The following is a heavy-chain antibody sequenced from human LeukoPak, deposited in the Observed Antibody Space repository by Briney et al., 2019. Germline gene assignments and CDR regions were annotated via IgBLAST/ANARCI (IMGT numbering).Heavy chain of an antibody. Sequence: GGSLRLSCAASGFTFSSYDMHWVRQAPGKGLEWVSGISWNSGSIGYADSVKGRFTISRDNAKNSLYLQMNSLRAEDTALYYCAKDANYYGSGSYYAYWGQGTLVTVSS. J-gene: IGHJ4*02. CDR3: AKDANYYGSGSYYAY. CDR2: ISWNSGSI. V-gene: IGHV3-9*01. D-gene: IGHD3-10*01. CDR1: GFTFSSYD.